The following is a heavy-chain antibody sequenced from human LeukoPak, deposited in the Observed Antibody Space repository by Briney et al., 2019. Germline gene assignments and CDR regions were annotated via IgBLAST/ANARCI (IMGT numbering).Heavy chain of an antibody. CDR2: INPSGGST. V-gene: IGHV1-46*01. CDR3: ARDAGAGEYYFDY. Sequence: ASVKVSCKASGYTFTSYFMHWVRQAPGQGLEWMGIINPSGGSTSFAQKLQGRVTMTRDTSTSAVYMELSSLRSEDTAVYYCARDAGAGEYYFDYWGQGTLVTVSS. CDR1: GYTFTSYF. D-gene: IGHD6-19*01. J-gene: IGHJ4*02.